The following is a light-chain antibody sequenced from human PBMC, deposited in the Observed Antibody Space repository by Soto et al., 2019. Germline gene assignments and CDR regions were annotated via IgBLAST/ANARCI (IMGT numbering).Light chain of an antibody. CDR1: SSDVGNYNL. CDR3: SSYTSSSPCV. J-gene: IGLJ1*01. Sequence: QSALTQPASVSGSPGQSITISCTGTSSDVGNYNLVSWYQQYPGKAPKLMIYEGGKRPSGVSNRFSGSKSGNTASLTISGLQAEDEADYYCSSYTSSSPCVFGTGTKLTVL. CDR2: EGG. V-gene: IGLV2-14*02.